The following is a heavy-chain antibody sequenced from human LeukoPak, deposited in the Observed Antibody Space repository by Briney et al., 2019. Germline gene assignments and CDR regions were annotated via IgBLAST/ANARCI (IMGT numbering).Heavy chain of an antibody. Sequence: SVKVSCKASGGTFSSYAISWVRQAPGQGLEWMGGIIPIFGTANYAQKFQGRVTITADESTSTAYMELSSLRSEDTAVYYCARGSGDYSFANWFDPWGQGTLVTVSS. CDR1: GGTFSSYA. V-gene: IGHV1-69*13. CDR2: IIPIFGTA. D-gene: IGHD4-17*01. J-gene: IGHJ5*02. CDR3: ARGSGDYSFANWFDP.